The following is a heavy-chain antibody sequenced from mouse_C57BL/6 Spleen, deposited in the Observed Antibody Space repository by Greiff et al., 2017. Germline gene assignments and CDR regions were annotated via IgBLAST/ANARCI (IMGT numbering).Heavy chain of an antibody. J-gene: IGHJ4*01. D-gene: IGHD1-1*02. CDR3: ARGGGNRVDY. Sequence: QVQLQQPGAELVMPGASVKLSCKASGYTFTSYWMHWVKQRPGQGLEWIGEIDPTDSYTNYNQKFKGKATLTVDKSSSTAYMQLSSLTSEDSAVYYCARGGGNRVDYWGQGTTVTVSS. CDR1: GYTFTSYW. CDR2: IDPTDSYT. V-gene: IGHV1-69*01.